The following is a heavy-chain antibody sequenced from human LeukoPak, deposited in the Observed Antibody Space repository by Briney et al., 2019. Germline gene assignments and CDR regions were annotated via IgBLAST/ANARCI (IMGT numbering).Heavy chain of an antibody. CDR3: ARDGVGAKTTYDY. CDR2: INPNSGGT. J-gene: IGHJ4*02. Sequence: ASVKVSCKASGYSFTCYYMHWVRQAPGQGLEWMGWINPNSGGTNYAQKFQGRVTMTRDTSISTAYMELSSLRSDDTAVYYCARDGVGAKTTYDYWGQGTLVTVSS. D-gene: IGHD1-26*01. CDR1: GYSFTCYY. V-gene: IGHV1-2*02.